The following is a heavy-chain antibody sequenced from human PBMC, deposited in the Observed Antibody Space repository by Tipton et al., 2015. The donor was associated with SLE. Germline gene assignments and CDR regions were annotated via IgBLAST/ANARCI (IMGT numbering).Heavy chain of an antibody. D-gene: IGHD1-1*01. CDR1: GGSISSGSYF. CDR2: IYTSGST. J-gene: IGHJ4*02. Sequence: TLSLTCTVSGGSISSGSYFWSWIRLPAGKGLEWIGRIYTSGSTSYNPSLKSRVTISVDTSKNQFSLNLYSVTAADTAVYYCARRNEVPRNFDYWGQGTLVTVSS. CDR3: ARRNEVPRNFDY. V-gene: IGHV4-61*02.